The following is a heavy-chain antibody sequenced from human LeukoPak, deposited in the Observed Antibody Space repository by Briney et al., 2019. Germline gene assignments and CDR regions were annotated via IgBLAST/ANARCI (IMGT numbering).Heavy chain of an antibody. V-gene: IGHV3-23*01. Sequence: PGGSLRLSCAASGFTFSSYAMSWVRQAPGKGLEWVSAISGSGGSTYYADSVKRRFTISRDNSKNTLYLQMNSLRAEDTAVYYCAKQEDTIFGVVIRLYYFDYWGQGTLVTVSS. D-gene: IGHD3-3*01. CDR2: ISGSGGST. J-gene: IGHJ4*02. CDR3: AKQEDTIFGVVIRLYYFDY. CDR1: GFTFSSYA.